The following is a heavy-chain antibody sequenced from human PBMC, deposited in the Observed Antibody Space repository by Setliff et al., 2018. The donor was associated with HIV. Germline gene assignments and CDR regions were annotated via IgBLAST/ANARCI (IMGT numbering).Heavy chain of an antibody. CDR2: IIPIFGPT. CDR3: ARDQPTVYYTSWYDSGEYNWFDP. J-gene: IGHJ5*02. Sequence: VKVSCKASGGTFSSYAISWVRQAPGQGLEWMGGIIPIFGPTNYAQKFQGRLTITADESTSTAYMELSSLSSEDTAVYYCARDQPTVYYTSWYDSGEYNWFDPWGQGTLVTVSS. V-gene: IGHV1-69*01. D-gene: IGHD6-13*01. CDR1: GGTFSSYA.